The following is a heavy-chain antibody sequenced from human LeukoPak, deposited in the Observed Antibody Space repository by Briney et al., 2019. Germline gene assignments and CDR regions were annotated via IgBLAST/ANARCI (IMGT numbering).Heavy chain of an antibody. CDR1: GYSISSGYY. CDR2: IYHSGST. CDR3: ARGGFIAASDY. Sequence: SETLSLTCTVSGYSISSGYYWGWIRQPPGKGLEWIGSIYHSGSTYYNPSLKSRVTISVDTSKNQFSLKLSSVTAADTAVYYCARGGFIAASDYWGQGTLVTVSS. V-gene: IGHV4-38-2*02. D-gene: IGHD6-13*01. J-gene: IGHJ4*02.